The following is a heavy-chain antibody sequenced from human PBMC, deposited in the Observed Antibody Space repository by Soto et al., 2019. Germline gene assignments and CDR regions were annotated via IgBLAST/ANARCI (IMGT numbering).Heavy chain of an antibody. D-gene: IGHD6-13*01. Sequence: GGSLRLSCAASGFTFSNAWMNWVRQAPGKGLEWVGRIKSKTDGGTTDYAAPVKGRFTISRDDSKNTLYLQMNSLKTEDTAVYYCTTRSSWYIDYYGMDVWGQGTTVTVSS. CDR1: GFTFSNAW. CDR3: TTRSSWYIDYYGMDV. V-gene: IGHV3-15*07. J-gene: IGHJ6*02. CDR2: IKSKTDGGTT.